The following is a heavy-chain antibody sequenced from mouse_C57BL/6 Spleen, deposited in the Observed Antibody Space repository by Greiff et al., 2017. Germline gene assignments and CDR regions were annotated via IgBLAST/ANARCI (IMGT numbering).Heavy chain of an antibody. CDR1: GYAFSSSW. CDR2: IYPGDGDT. CDR3: AKTAQATGYY. D-gene: IGHD3-2*02. V-gene: IGHV1-82*01. Sequence: QVQLKESGPELVKPGASVKISCKASGYAFSSSWMNWVKQRPGKGLEWIGRIYPGDGDTNYNGKFKGKATLTADKSSSTAYMQLSSLTSEDSAVYFCAKTAQATGYYWGQGTTLTVSS. J-gene: IGHJ2*01.